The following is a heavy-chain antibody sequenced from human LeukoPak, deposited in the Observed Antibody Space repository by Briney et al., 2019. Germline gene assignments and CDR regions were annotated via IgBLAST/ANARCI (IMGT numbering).Heavy chain of an antibody. CDR3: ARDRLVGLDY. CDR2: ISSSGSTI. J-gene: IGHJ4*02. V-gene: IGHV3-11*01. Sequence: LSLTCAVYGGSFSGYYWSWIRQPPGKGLEWVSYISSSGSTIYYADSVKGRFTISRDNAKNSLYLQMNSLRAEDTAVYYCARDRLVGLDYWGQGTLVTVSS. D-gene: IGHD6-19*01. CDR1: GGSFSGYY.